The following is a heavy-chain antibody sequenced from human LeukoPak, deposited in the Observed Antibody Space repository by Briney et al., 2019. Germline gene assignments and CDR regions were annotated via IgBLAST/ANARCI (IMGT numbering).Heavy chain of an antibody. J-gene: IGHJ4*02. Sequence: GSLRLSFAPSGFTFSSYRMSWVRQAPGKGLEWIEEINHSGSTNYNPSLKSRVTISVDTSKNQFSLKLSSVTAADTAVYYCARGVRPRDGYNQRFFVYWGQGTLVTVSS. CDR3: ARGVRPRDGYNQRFFVY. V-gene: IGHV4-34*01. CDR2: INHSGST. CDR1: GFTFSSYR. D-gene: IGHD5-24*01.